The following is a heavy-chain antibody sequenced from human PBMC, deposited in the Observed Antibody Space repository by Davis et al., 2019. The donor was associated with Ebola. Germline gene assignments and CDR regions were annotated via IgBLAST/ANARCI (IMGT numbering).Heavy chain of an antibody. J-gene: IGHJ6*02. CDR1: GYTFTSYG. D-gene: IGHD6-13*01. CDR2: ISAYNGNT. Sequence: AASVKVSCKASGYTFTSYGISWVRQAPGQGLEWMGWISAYNGNTNYAQKLQGRVTMTTDTSTSTAYMELRSLRSDDTAVYYCARGWYSSSWPTGYYYYGMDVWGQGTTVTVSS. CDR3: ARGWYSSSWPTGYYYYGMDV. V-gene: IGHV1-18*01.